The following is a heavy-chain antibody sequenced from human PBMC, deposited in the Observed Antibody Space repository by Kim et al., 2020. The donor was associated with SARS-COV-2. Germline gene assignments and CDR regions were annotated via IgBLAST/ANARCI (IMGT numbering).Heavy chain of an antibody. CDR2: INPNSGGT. J-gene: IGHJ6*02. V-gene: IGHV1-2*02. D-gene: IGHD3-9*01. Sequence: ASVKVSCKASGYTFTGYYMHWVRQAPGQGLEWMGWINPNSGGTNYAQKFQGRVTMTRDTSISTAYMELSRLRSDDTAVYYCARVPYYDILTGYLTPNYYYYGMDYWGQGTPVTVSS. CDR3: ARVPYYDILTGYLTPNYYYYGMDY. CDR1: GYTFTGYY.